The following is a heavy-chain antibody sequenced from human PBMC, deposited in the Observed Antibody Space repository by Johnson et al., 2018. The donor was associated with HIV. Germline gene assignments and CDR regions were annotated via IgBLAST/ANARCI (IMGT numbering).Heavy chain of an antibody. Sequence: QVQLVESGGGVVQPGKSLRLSCAASGFTFSSYGMHWVRQAPGKGLEWVAVISYNGSNKYYADSVKGRFTISRDNSKNSLYLQMGSLRAEDMAVYYCARGIPTLPLTGTRGFDIWGQGTMVTVSS. CDR2: ISYNGSNK. J-gene: IGHJ3*02. V-gene: IGHV3-30*03. CDR1: GFTFSSYG. D-gene: IGHD1-20*01. CDR3: ARGIPTLPLTGTRGFDI.